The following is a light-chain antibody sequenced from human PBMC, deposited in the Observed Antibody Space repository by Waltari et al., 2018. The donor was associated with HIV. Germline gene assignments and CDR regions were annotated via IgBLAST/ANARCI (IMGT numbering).Light chain of an antibody. V-gene: IGLV2-11*01. J-gene: IGLJ3*02. CDR1: SSDVGGYTY. Sequence: QSALTQPRSMSGSPGQSVTISCTGTSSDVGGYTYLSWYQQHPGKAPKLMIFDVNKRPSGVPDRFSGSKSGNTASLTISGLQAEDEADYYCCSYADNYTWVFGGGTKLTVL. CDR2: DVN. CDR3: CSYADNYTWV.